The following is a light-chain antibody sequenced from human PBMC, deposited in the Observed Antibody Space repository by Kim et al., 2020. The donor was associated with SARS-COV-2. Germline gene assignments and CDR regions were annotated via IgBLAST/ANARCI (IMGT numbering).Light chain of an antibody. CDR3: QQLNSYPRT. V-gene: IGKV1-9*01. Sequence: IQLTQSPSSVSASVGDRVIITCRAGQGISNFLAWYHQKPGKAPNLIIDAASTLQSGVPSRFSGSRSETDFTLTISGLQPEDFGTYYCQQLNSYPRTFGGGTKVEI. CDR2: AAS. CDR1: QGISNF. J-gene: IGKJ4*01.